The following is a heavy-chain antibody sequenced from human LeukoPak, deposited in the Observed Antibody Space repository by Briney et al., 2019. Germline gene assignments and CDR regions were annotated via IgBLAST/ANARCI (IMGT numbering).Heavy chain of an antibody. D-gene: IGHD4-11*01. J-gene: IGHJ4*02. CDR1: GFTFSSYS. CDR3: ARDPYSGLFDY. CDR2: ISSSSTYI. V-gene: IGHV3-21*01. Sequence: AGGSLRLSCAASGFTFSSYSMNWVRQAPGKGLEWVSSISSSSTYIYYADSVEGRFTISRDNAKNSLYLQMNSLRAEDTAVYYYARDPYSGLFDYWGQGTLVTVSS.